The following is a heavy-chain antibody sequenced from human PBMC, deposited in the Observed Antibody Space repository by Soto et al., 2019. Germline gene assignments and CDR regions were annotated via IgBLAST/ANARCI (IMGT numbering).Heavy chain of an antibody. J-gene: IGHJ3*02. CDR3: ARRPWEKSDEFDI. V-gene: IGHV1-18*04. CDR1: GYTFTKYS. Sequence: VQLVQSGAEVKKPGASVKVSCKASGYTFTKYSVAWVRQAPGQGLEWMGWISAYNGNTNYAQKLQGRVTMTTDTSTSTAYMELRSLRSDDTAVYYCARRPWEKSDEFDIWGQGTMVTVSS. D-gene: IGHD1-26*01. CDR2: ISAYNGNT.